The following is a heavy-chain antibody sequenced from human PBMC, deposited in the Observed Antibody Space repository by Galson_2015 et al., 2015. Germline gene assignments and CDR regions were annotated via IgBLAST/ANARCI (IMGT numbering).Heavy chain of an antibody. Sequence: SVKVSCKASGGSFSSTWVRQAPGQGLEWLGGIIPVLDTTNYAQKFQDRITITADTSTRTVYMELRRLTSEDTAVYFCARGDDYTRAGGLQHWGQGTLVTVSS. CDR1: GGSFSS. CDR2: IIPVLDTT. D-gene: IGHD5-24*01. CDR3: ARGDDYTRAGGLQH. V-gene: IGHV1-69*10. J-gene: IGHJ1*01.